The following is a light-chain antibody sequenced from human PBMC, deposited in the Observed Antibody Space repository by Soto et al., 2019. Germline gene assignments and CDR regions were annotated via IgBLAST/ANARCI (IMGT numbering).Light chain of an antibody. CDR1: QTISTW. CDR3: QQYNRYWR. CDR2: KAS. Sequence: EIPITQTPTNVSPSFFNTVTITFRASQTISTWLAWYQQKPGKAPKLLIYKASILESGVPSRFSGSGSGTEFTLTISSLQPEDFATYYCQQYNRYWRFDQGTKVEIK. V-gene: IGKV1-5*03. J-gene: IGKJ1*01.